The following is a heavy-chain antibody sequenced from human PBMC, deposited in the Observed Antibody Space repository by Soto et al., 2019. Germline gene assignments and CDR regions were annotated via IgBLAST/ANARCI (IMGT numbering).Heavy chain of an antibody. CDR1: GYTSTSYD. CDR3: AREPPGAHYYFDY. CDR2: MNPNSGNT. J-gene: IGHJ4*02. V-gene: IGHV1-8*01. Sequence: QVQLVQSGAEVKKPGASVKVSCKASGYTSTSYDINWVRQAAGQGLEWMGWMNPNSGNTGYAQKFQGRVTMTRDTSKTTAYMELSSLRSEDTAVDYCAREPPGAHYYFDYWGQGTLVTVSS. D-gene: IGHD7-27*01.